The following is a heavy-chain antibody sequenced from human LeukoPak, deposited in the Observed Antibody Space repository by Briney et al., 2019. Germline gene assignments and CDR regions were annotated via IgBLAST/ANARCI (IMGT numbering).Heavy chain of an antibody. CDR1: GFTFSSYA. D-gene: IGHD6-19*01. CDR3: ARIDRYSSGWPIDY. V-gene: IGHV3-30-3*01. Sequence: GGSLRLSCAASGFTFSSYAMSWVRQAPGKGLEWVAVISYDGSNKYYADSVKGRFTISRDNSKNTLYLQMNSLRAEDTAVYYCARIDRYSSGWPIDYWGQGTLVTVSS. CDR2: ISYDGSNK. J-gene: IGHJ4*02.